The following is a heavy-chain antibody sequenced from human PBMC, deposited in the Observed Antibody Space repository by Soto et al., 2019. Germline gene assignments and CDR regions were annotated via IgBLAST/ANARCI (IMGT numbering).Heavy chain of an antibody. CDR3: ARDFFDSSDYTTNWFDP. V-gene: IGHV4-30-2*01. D-gene: IGHD3-22*01. J-gene: IGHJ5*02. CDR1: GDPISTGGYT. Sequence: SETLSLTCDVSGDPISTGGYTWAWIRQPPGKALEWIGHTYHSGNPYYNPSLKSRVIISVDRSKNQFSLKLTSVTAADAALYYCARDFFDSSDYTTNWFDPWGQGTLVTVSS. CDR2: TYHSGNP.